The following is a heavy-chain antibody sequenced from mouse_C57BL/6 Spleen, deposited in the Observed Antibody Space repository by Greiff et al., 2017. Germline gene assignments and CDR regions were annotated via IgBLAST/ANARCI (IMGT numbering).Heavy chain of an antibody. CDR1: GYAFTNYL. CDR2: INPGSGGT. V-gene: IGHV1-54*01. CDR3: ARSDYYGSSPYAMDY. D-gene: IGHD1-1*01. J-gene: IGHJ4*01. Sequence: VQLQESGAELVRPGTSVKVSCKASGYAFTNYLIEWVKQRPGQGLEWIGVINPGSGGTNYNEKFKGKATLTADKSSSTAYMQLSSLTSEDSAVYFCARSDYYGSSPYAMDYWCQGTSVTVSS.